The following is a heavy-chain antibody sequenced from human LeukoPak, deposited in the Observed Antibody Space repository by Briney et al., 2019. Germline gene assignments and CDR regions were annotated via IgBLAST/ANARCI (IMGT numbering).Heavy chain of an antibody. Sequence: SETLSLTCTVSGGSISSYYWSWIRQPPGKGLEWIGYIYYSGSTNYNPSLKSRVTISVDTSKNQFSLKLSSVTAADTAVYYCARGRVSEIVVVPAARPFDYWGQGTLVTVSS. J-gene: IGHJ4*02. CDR2: IYYSGST. CDR3: ARGRVSEIVVVPAARPFDY. D-gene: IGHD2-2*02. V-gene: IGHV4-59*08. CDR1: GGSISSYY.